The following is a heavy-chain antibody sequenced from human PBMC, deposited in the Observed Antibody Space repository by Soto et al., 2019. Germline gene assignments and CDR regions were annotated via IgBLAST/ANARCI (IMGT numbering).Heavy chain of an antibody. J-gene: IGHJ4*02. CDR1: GFTFSSYG. Sequence: PGGSLRISCAASGFTFSSYGMHWVRQAPGKGLEWVAVISYDGSNKYYADSVKGRFTISRDNSKNTLYLQMNSLRAEDTAVYYCAKEPKSYYYDSSGPPAYWGQGTLVTVSS. D-gene: IGHD3-22*01. V-gene: IGHV3-30*18. CDR2: ISYDGSNK. CDR3: AKEPKSYYYDSSGPPAY.